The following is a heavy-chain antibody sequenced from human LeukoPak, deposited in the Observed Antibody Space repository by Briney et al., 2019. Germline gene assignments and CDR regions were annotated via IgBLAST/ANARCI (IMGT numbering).Heavy chain of an antibody. J-gene: IGHJ4*02. D-gene: IGHD2-15*01. CDR3: ARRYGDCRGGSCPYFEY. CDR2: INHSGGT. Sequence: SETLSLTCAVYGGSFSGYYWSWVRQPPGKGLEWIGEINHSGGTTYNPSLKSRVTTSVDTSNNQFSLNLYPATAADTAVYYCARRYGDCRGGSCPYFEYWGQGILVTVSS. CDR1: GGSFSGYY. V-gene: IGHV4-34*01.